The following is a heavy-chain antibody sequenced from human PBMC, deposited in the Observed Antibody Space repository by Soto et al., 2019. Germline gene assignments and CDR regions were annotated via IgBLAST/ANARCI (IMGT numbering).Heavy chain of an antibody. CDR1: GYTFTGDY. J-gene: IGHJ5*02. CDR2: LNPNSGGT. CDR3: ARGWGIAAPGPNWFDP. D-gene: IGHD6-13*01. V-gene: IGHV1-2*02. Sequence: ASVKVSCKASGYTFTGDYMHWVRQAPGQGLEWMGWLNPNSGGTNYVQKFQGRVTMTRDTSISTVYLELSRLRSDDTAVYYCARGWGIAAPGPNWFDPWGQGTLVTVSS.